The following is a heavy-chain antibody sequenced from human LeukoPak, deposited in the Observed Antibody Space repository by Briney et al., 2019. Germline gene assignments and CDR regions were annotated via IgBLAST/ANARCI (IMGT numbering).Heavy chain of an antibody. CDR1: GGSFSGYY. Sequence: SETLSLTCAVYGGSFSGYYWSWIRQPPGKGLEWIGEINHSGSTNYNPSLKSRVTISVDTSKNQFSLKLSSVTAADTAVYYCARGGVDTAMVTGGRHLLAYWGQGTLVTVSS. J-gene: IGHJ4*02. V-gene: IGHV4-34*01. D-gene: IGHD5-18*01. CDR2: INHSGST. CDR3: ARGGVDTAMVTGGRHLLAY.